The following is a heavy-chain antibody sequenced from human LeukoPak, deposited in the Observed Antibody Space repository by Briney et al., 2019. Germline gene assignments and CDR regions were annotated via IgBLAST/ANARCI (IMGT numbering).Heavy chain of an antibody. J-gene: IGHJ4*02. CDR3: ARARKGYYFDY. CDR1: GSTFSDNY. V-gene: IGHV3-11*04. CDR2: ISNTGSTT. Sequence: PGGSLRLSCAASGSTFSDNYMSWIRQAPGKGLEWVSYISNTGSTTYYADPVKGRFTISRDNAKNSLYLQMNSLRAEDTAVYYCARARKGYYFDYWGQGTLVTVSS. D-gene: IGHD1-14*01.